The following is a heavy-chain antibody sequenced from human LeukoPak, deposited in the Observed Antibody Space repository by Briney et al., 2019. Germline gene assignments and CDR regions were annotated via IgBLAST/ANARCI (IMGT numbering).Heavy chain of an antibody. J-gene: IGHJ6*03. D-gene: IGHD3-3*01. CDR2: MNPNSGNT. CDR3: ARDHWSGPPTIYYYYMDV. CDR1: GYTFTGYY. V-gene: IGHV1-8*02. Sequence: ASVKVSCKASGYTFTGYYTHWVRQAPGQGLEWMGWMNPNSGNTGYAQKFQGRVTMTRNTSISTAYMELSSLRSEDTAVYYCARDHWSGPPTIYYYYMDVWGKGTTVTVSS.